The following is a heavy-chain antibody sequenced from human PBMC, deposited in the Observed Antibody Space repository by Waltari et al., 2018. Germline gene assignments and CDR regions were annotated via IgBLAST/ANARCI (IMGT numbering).Heavy chain of an antibody. J-gene: IGHJ4*02. CDR2: IYTSGST. D-gene: IGHD3-10*01. CDR3: AREGYGSGSGPLDY. CDR1: GGPISSGSSH. V-gene: IGHV4-61*02. Sequence: QVQLQESGPGLVKPSQTLSLTCTVSGGPISSGSSHSSWIRQPAGKGLEWIGRIYTSGSTNYNPSRKSRVTISVDTSKNQFSLKLSSVTAADTAVYYCAREGYGSGSGPLDYWGQGTLVTVSS.